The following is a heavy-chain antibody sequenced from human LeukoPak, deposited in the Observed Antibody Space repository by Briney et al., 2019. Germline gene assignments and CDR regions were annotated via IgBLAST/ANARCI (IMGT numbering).Heavy chain of an antibody. V-gene: IGHV1-2*02. CDR2: INPNSGAT. CDR1: GYTFTGYY. D-gene: IGHD3-10*01. Sequence: ASVKVSCKASGYTFTGYYMHWVRQAPGQGLEWMGWINPNSGATNYAQNFQGRVTMTRDTSLSTAYMDLSRLRFDDTAEYYCARDRAGGSGSLSPCWGQGTRVTVSS. CDR3: ARDRAGGSGSLSPC. J-gene: IGHJ4*02.